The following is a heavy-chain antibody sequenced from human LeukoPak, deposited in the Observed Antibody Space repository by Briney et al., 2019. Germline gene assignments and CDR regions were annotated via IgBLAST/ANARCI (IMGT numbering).Heavy chain of an antibody. Sequence: GGSLRLSCAASGFTFNNAWMNWVRQAPGKGLEWVGRIYSKTDGGTADYAAPVKGRFTISRDDSKNTLWLQMNSLKTEDTAVYYCTTGFFGVDNDAFDIWGQGTMVIVSS. V-gene: IGHV3-15*01. CDR2: IYSKTDGGTA. CDR3: TTGFFGVDNDAFDI. D-gene: IGHD3-3*01. CDR1: GFTFNNAW. J-gene: IGHJ3*02.